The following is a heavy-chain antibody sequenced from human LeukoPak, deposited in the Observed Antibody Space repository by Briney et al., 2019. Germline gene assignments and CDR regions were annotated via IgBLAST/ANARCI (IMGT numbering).Heavy chain of an antibody. Sequence: ASVKVSCKASGYTFTGYYMHWVRQAPGQGLEWMGRINPNSGGTNSAQKFQGRVTMTRDTSINTAYMELNRLRYDDTAVYYCARAIAAAGDFWGQGTLVTVSS. CDR1: GYTFTGYY. CDR3: ARAIAAAGDF. V-gene: IGHV1-2*06. D-gene: IGHD6-13*01. CDR2: INPNSGGT. J-gene: IGHJ4*02.